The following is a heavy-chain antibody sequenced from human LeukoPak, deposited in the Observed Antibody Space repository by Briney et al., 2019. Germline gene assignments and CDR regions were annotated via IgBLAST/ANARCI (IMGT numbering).Heavy chain of an antibody. V-gene: IGHV3-30*18. D-gene: IGHD5-24*01. J-gene: IGHJ4*02. Sequence: GGSLRPSCAASGFTFSSYGMHWVRQAPGKGLERVAVISYDGSNKYYADSVKGRFTISRDNSKNTLYLQMNSLRAEDTAVYYCAKHRDGYNLATPFDSWGQGTLVTVSS. CDR1: GFTFSSYG. CDR2: ISYDGSNK. CDR3: AKHRDGYNLATPFDS.